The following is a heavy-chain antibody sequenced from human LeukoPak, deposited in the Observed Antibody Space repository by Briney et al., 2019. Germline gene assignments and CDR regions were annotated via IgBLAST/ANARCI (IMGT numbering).Heavy chain of an antibody. CDR3: ARGIAAAVGAFDI. J-gene: IGHJ3*02. Sequence: ASVKVSCKASGYTFSSYDINWVRQAPGQRLEWMGWINAGNGNTKYSQEFQGRVTITRDTSASTAYMELSSLRSEDMAVYYCARGIAAAVGAFDIWGQGTMVTVSS. D-gene: IGHD6-13*01. CDR2: INAGNGNT. CDR1: GYTFSSYD. V-gene: IGHV1-3*03.